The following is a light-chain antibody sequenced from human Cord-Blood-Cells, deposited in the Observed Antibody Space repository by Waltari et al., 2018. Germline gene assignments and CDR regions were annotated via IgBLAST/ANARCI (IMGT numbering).Light chain of an antibody. J-gene: IGKJ1*01. CDR2: GAS. CDR3: QQYGSSRGWT. V-gene: IGKV3-20*01. CDR1: QSVSSSY. Sequence: EIVLTQSPGTLSLSPGERATLSCRASQSVSSSYLAWYQQKPGQARRLLIYGASSRATGIPDRFSGSGSGTDFTLTISRLEPEDFAVYYCQQYGSSRGWTFGQGTKVEIK.